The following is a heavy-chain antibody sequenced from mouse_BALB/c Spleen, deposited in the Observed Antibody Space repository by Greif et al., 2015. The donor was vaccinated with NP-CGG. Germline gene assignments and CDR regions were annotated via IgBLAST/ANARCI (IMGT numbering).Heavy chain of an antibody. CDR2: ILPGSGST. CDR1: GYTFSSYW. J-gene: IGHJ3*01. D-gene: IGHD2-1*01. CDR3: ANYGNYVAWFAY. Sequence: VQLQQSGAELMKPGASGKISCKATGYTFSSYWIEWVKQRPGHGLEWIGEILPGSGSTNYNEKFKGKATFTADTSSNTAYMQLSSLTSEDSAVYYCANYGNYVAWFAYWGQGTLVTVSA. V-gene: IGHV1-9*01.